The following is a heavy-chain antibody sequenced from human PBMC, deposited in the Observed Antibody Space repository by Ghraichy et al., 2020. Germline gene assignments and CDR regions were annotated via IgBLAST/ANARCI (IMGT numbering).Heavy chain of an antibody. V-gene: IGHV3-23*01. D-gene: IGHD6-13*01. Sequence: GGSLRLSCAASGFTFSSYAMSWVRQAPGKGLEWVSAISGSGGSTYYADSVKGRFTISRDNSKNTLYLQMNSLRAEDTAVYYCARDPSSSYYGDYFQSWGQGALVTVSS. CDR3: ARDPSSSYYGDYFQS. CDR1: GFTFSSYA. J-gene: IGHJ4*02. CDR2: ISGSGGST.